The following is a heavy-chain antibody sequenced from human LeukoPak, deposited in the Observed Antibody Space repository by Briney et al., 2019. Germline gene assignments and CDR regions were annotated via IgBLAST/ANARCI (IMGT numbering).Heavy chain of an antibody. Sequence: GESLKISCRGSGYSFTSYWIGWVRQMPGKGLEWMGIIYPGDSDTRYSPSFQGQVTISADKSISTAYLQWSSLKASDTAMYYCARLGSMFGELSKPPLYYYYGMDVWGQGTTVTVSS. CDR3: ARLGSMFGELSKPPLYYYYGMDV. CDR1: GYSFTSYW. D-gene: IGHD3-10*02. J-gene: IGHJ6*02. CDR2: IYPGDSDT. V-gene: IGHV5-51*01.